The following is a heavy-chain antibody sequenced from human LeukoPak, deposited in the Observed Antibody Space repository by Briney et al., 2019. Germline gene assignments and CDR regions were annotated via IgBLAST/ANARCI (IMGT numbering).Heavy chain of an antibody. J-gene: IGHJ3*02. CDR3: AGEDNSSGYRPFDI. CDR2: INPNNGGT. Sequence: ASVKVSCKASGYTFSGYYIHWVRQAPGQGLEWMGRINPNNGGTNYAQKFQGRVTMTRDMSMSTAYMELSKLRSDDTAVYYCAGEDNSSGYRPFDIWGQGTMVTVPS. V-gene: IGHV1-2*06. CDR1: GYTFSGYY. D-gene: IGHD3-22*01.